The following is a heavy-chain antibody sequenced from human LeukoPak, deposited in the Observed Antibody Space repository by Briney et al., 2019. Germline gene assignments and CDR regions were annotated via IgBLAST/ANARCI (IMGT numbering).Heavy chain of an antibody. CDR1: GFTFDDYA. Sequence: GGSLRLSCAASGFTFDDYAMHWVRQAPGKGLEWVSSISSSSSYIYYADSVKGRFTISRDNAKNSLYLQMNSLRAEDTAVYYCARESGSRGVWGQGTTVTVSS. CDR2: ISSSSSYI. V-gene: IGHV3-21*01. D-gene: IGHD2-15*01. J-gene: IGHJ6*02. CDR3: ARESGSRGV.